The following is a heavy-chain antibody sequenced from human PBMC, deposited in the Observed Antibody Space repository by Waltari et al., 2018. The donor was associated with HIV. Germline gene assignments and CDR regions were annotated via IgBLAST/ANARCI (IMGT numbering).Heavy chain of an antibody. D-gene: IGHD4-17*01. CDR3: ARDSGVGYGGLYYFDY. Sequence: QVQLQQWGAGLLQPSETLSLTCAVHGWSLSGYYWSWIRQPPGKGLEWIGEINHSGSTNYNPSLKSRVTISVDTSKNQFSLKLSSVTAADTAVYYCARDSGVGYGGLYYFDYWGQGTLVTVSS. CDR2: INHSGST. V-gene: IGHV4-34*01. J-gene: IGHJ4*02. CDR1: GWSLSGYY.